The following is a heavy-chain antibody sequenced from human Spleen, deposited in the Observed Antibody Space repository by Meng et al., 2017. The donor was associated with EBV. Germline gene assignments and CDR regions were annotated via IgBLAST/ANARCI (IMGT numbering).Heavy chain of an antibody. Sequence: VKRRESGPRLVKTTHPLSLTCAVSGGSISGGFYYGGWIRQPPGKGLEWIGYIHSRGSTYYNPSLKRRVTISVDTSKTQFSLKLSSVTAADTAVYYCTSASKFVGRCPDYWGQGTLVTVSS. CDR2: IHSRGST. CDR3: TSASKFVGRCPDY. D-gene: IGHD2-15*01. V-gene: IGHV4-30-4*01. J-gene: IGHJ4*02. CDR1: GGSISGGFYY.